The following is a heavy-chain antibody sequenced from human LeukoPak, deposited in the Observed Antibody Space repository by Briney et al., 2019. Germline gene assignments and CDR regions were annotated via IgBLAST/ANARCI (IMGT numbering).Heavy chain of an antibody. CDR3: ARGPRITLVRDVTQTLDY. CDR2: INPNSGGT. CDR1: GYTFTDYY. Sequence: ASVKVSCKASGYTFTDYYMHWVRQARGQGLEWMGWINPNSGGTNYAQKFQGRVTMTRDTSISTAYMELSRLRSGDTAVYYCARGPRITLVRDVTQTLDYWGQGTLVTVSS. J-gene: IGHJ4*02. D-gene: IGHD3-10*01. V-gene: IGHV1-2*02.